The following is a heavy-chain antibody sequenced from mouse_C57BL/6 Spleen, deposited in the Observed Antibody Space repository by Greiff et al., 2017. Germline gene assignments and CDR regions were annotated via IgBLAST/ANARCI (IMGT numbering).Heavy chain of an antibody. CDR1: GYAFSSYW. D-gene: IGHD3-1*01. CDR2: IYPGDGDT. V-gene: IGHV1-80*01. Sequence: VQLVESGAELVKPGASVKISCKASGYAFSSYWMNWVKQRPGKGLEWIGQIYPGDGDTNYNGKFKGKATLTADKSSSTAYMQLSSLTSEDSAVYFCARGGYGYFDYWGQGTTLTVSS. J-gene: IGHJ2*01. CDR3: ARGGYGYFDY.